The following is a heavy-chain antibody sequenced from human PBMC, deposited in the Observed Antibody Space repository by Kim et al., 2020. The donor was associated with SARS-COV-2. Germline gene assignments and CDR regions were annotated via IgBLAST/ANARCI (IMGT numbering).Heavy chain of an antibody. Sequence: VKGRFTISRDNAKNSLYLQMNSLRAEDTAVYYGARDSTMIGGYYYYGMDVWGQGTTVTVSS. D-gene: IGHD3-22*01. CDR3: ARDSTMIGGYYYYGMDV. V-gene: IGHV3-11*06. J-gene: IGHJ6*02.